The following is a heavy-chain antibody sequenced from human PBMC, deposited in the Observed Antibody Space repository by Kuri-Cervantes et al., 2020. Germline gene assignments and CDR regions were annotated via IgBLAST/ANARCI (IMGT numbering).Heavy chain of an antibody. CDR3: AIPDMLHCSGGSCYTESFDI. CDR2: INHSGST. D-gene: IGHD2-15*01. J-gene: IGHJ3*02. CDR1: GGSISSYY. V-gene: IGHV4-34*01. Sequence: GSLRLSCTVSGGSISSYYWSWIRQPPGKGLEWIGEINHSGSTNYNPSLKSRVTISVDTSKNQFSLKLSSVTAADTAVYYCAIPDMLHCSGGSCYTESFDIWGQGTMVTVSS.